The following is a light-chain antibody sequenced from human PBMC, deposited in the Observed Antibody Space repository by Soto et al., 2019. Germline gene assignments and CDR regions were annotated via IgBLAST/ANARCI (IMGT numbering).Light chain of an antibody. CDR2: DAS. Sequence: DIQMTQSPSSLSASVGDRVTITCQASQDIANYLNWYQQKPGKTPNLLIYDASNLRTGVPSRFRGSRSGTVFTFTISSLQPEDIATYYCQQYDNVPSTFGQGTKLEIK. CDR3: QQYDNVPST. CDR1: QDIANY. V-gene: IGKV1-33*01. J-gene: IGKJ2*02.